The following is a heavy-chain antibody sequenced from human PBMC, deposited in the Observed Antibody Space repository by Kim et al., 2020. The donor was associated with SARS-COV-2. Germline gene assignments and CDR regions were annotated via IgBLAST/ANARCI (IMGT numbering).Heavy chain of an antibody. J-gene: IGHJ4*02. Sequence: GGSLRLSCAASGFTFSSYGMHWVRQAPGKGLEWVAVISYDGSNKYYADSVKGRFTISRDNSKNTLYLQMNSLRAEDTAVYYCVKDGGDYWGQGTLVTVSS. CDR1: GFTFSSYG. D-gene: IGHD3-16*01. CDR2: ISYDGSNK. CDR3: VKDGGDY. V-gene: IGHV3-30*18.